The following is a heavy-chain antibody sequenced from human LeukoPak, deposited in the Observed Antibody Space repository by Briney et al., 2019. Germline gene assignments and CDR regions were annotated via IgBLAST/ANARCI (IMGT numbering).Heavy chain of an antibody. V-gene: IGHV3-7*03. CDR3: ARGGGLDV. CDR2: INHNGDVN. J-gene: IGHJ6*02. Sequence: GSLRLSCAASGFTFSSYWMNWARQAPGKGLEWVASINHNGDVNYYVDSVKGRFTISRDNAKNSLYLQMSNLRAEDTAVYFCARGGGLDVWGQGATVTVSS. CDR1: GFTFSSYW. D-gene: IGHD3-16*01.